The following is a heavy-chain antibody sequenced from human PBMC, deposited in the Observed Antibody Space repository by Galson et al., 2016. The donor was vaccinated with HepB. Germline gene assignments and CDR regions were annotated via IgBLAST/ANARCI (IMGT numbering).Heavy chain of an antibody. J-gene: IGHJ1*01. CDR2: IDWDDDK. CDR3: VRAACYGSKAVPA. Sequence: PALVKPTQNVTLTCAFSGFSLSTRGMCVNWIRQAPGKGLEWLALIDWDDDKYYSTSLESRITISKDTSKNQVVLTLTNTDPVDTATYFCVRAACYGSKAVPAGGQGTRVTVSS. V-gene: IGHV2-70*01. D-gene: IGHD2-15*01. CDR1: GFSLSTRGMC.